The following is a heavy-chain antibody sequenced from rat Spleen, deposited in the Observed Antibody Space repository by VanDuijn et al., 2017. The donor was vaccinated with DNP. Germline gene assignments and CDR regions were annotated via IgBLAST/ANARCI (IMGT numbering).Heavy chain of an antibody. V-gene: IGHV3-3*01. CDR3: ARWTRYFDY. CDR1: GYSITSSYR. CDR2: INSAGST. D-gene: IGHD1-7*01. Sequence: EVQLQESGPGLVKPSQSLSLTCSVTGYSITSSYRWNWIRKFPGNKLEWMGYINSAGSTKYNPSLKSRISITRDTSKNHFFLHLNSVTIEDTATYYCARWTRYFDYWGQGVMVTVSS. J-gene: IGHJ2*01.